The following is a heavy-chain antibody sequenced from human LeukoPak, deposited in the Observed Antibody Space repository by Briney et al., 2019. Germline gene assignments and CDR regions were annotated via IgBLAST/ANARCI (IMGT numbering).Heavy chain of an antibody. CDR3: ARDPGMGTRIDY. CDR1: GFTFTSYG. CDR2: IRYHGSNQ. D-gene: IGHD1/OR15-1a*01. J-gene: IGHJ4*02. Sequence: GGSLRLSCAASGFTFTSYGMHWVRQAPGKGLEWVAFIRYHGSNQYYTDSVKGRFTISRDNSQNTLSLQMNSLRTEDTAMYFCARDPGMGTRIDYWGQGTLVTVSS. V-gene: IGHV3-30*02.